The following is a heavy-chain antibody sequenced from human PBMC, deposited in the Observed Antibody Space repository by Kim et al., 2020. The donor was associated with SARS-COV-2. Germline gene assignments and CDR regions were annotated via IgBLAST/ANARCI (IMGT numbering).Heavy chain of an antibody. J-gene: IGHJ6*01. Sequence: SETLSLTCAVYGGSFSGYYWSWIRQPPGKGLEWIGEINHSGSTNYNPSLKSRVTISVDTSKNQFSLKLSSVTASDTAVSYCARGPDGTGNYYYGFDVSG. CDR1: GGSFSGYY. V-gene: IGHV4-34*01. CDR2: INHSGST. CDR3: ARGPDGTGNYYYGFDV. D-gene: IGHD2-8*02.